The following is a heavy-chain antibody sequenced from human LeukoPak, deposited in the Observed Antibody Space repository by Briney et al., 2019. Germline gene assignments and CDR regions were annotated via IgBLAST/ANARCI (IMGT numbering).Heavy chain of an antibody. J-gene: IGHJ5*02. CDR1: GGSISRGGDY. Sequence: SETLSLTCTVSGGSISRGGDYWTWIRQHPGKGLEWIGNTYYGGNTYYNPSLKSRGTISIDTSKNQFSLEMSSVTAADTAVYYCARGRGARSSRWYNWFDPWGQGTLVTVSS. CDR3: ARGRGARSSRWYNWFDP. D-gene: IGHD6-13*01. V-gene: IGHV4-31*03. CDR2: TYYGGNT.